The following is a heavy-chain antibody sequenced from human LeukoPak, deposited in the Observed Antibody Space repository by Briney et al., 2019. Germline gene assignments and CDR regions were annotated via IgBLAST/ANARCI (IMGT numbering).Heavy chain of an antibody. CDR2: ISSSSSTI. CDR3: ARDYSGYSSHYFDY. CDR1: GFTFSSYS. D-gene: IGHD3-22*01. V-gene: IGHV3-48*01. Sequence: GGSLRLSCAASGFTFSSYSMNWVRQAPGKGLEWVSYISSSSSTIYYADSVKGRFTISRDNAKNSLYLQMNSLRAEDTAVYYCARDYSGYSSHYFDYGGQGPLVTVSS. J-gene: IGHJ4*02.